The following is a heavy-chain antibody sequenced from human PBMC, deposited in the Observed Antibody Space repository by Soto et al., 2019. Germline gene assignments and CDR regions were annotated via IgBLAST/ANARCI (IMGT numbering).Heavy chain of an antibody. J-gene: IGHJ4*02. CDR1: GFTFSTYW. CDR3: ATDSGTSDY. CDR2: IKQDGSER. V-gene: IGHV3-7*01. Sequence: GGSLRLSCAASGFTFSTYWMSWVRQAPGKGLEWVANIKQDGSERYYVDSVKGRFTISRDNAKNSLHLQMNSLRGEDTAVYYCATDSGTSDYWGQGTLVTVSS. D-gene: IGHD1-1*01.